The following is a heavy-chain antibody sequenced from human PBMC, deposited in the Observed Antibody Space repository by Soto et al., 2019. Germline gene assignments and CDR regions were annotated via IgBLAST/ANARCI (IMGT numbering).Heavy chain of an antibody. CDR3: AKTPIAYILTGYQGYFDL. J-gene: IGHJ2*01. V-gene: IGHV3-23*01. D-gene: IGHD3-9*01. CDR1: GFTFSSYA. CDR2: ISGSGGST. Sequence: EVQLLESGGGLVQPGGSLRLSCAASGFTFSSYAMSWVRQAPGKGLEWVSAISGSGGSTYYADSVKGRFTISRDNSKNTRDLQMNSLIAEDTAVYYCAKTPIAYILTGYQGYFDLWGRGTLVTVSS.